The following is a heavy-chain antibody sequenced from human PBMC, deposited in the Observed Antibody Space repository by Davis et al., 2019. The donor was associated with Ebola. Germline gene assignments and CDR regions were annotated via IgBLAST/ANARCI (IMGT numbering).Heavy chain of an antibody. J-gene: IGHJ4*02. CDR1: GFTFSSYG. V-gene: IGHV3-30*03. D-gene: IGHD2-15*01. Sequence: GGSLRLSCAASGFTFSSYGMHWVRQAPGKGLEWVAVISYDGSNKYYADSVKGRFTISRDNSKNTLYLQMNSLRAEDTAVYYCASTYWGYCSGGSCYFDYWGQGTLVTVSS. CDR3: ASTYWGYCSGGSCYFDY. CDR2: ISYDGSNK.